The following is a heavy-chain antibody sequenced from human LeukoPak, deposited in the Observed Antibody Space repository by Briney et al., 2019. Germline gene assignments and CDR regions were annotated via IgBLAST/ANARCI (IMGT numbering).Heavy chain of an antibody. CDR1: GGSISSYY. J-gene: IGHJ6*03. CDR3: ARTDHRDYYYYYMDV. CDR2: IYYSGST. V-gene: IGHV4-59*01. Sequence: PSETLSLTCTVSGGSISSYYWSWIRQPPGKGLEWIGYIYYSGSTNYNPSLKSRVTISVDTSKNQCSLKMSSVNAEDTAVYYCARTDHRDYYYYYMDVWGKGTTVTVSS.